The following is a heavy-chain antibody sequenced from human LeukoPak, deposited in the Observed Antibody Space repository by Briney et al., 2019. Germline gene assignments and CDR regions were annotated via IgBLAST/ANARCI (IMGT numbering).Heavy chain of an antibody. CDR1: GFTFSSYA. CDR3: AKGRYDILTPFDY. CDR2: ISGSGAST. D-gene: IGHD3-9*01. J-gene: IGHJ4*02. V-gene: IGHV3-23*01. Sequence: GGSLRLSCAASGFTFSSYAMSWVRQAPGKGREWVSAISGSGASTYYADSVKGWFTISRDNSKNTLFLQMSSLRAEDTAVYYCAKGRYDILTPFDYWGQGTLVTVSS.